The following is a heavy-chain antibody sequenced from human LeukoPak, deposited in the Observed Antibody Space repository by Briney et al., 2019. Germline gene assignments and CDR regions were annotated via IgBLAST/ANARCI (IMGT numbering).Heavy chain of an antibody. J-gene: IGHJ5*02. V-gene: IGHV1-2*02. CDR2: INPNSGGT. CDR1: GYTFTGYY. D-gene: IGHD3-22*01. Sequence: AAVKVSCKASGYTFTGYYMHWLRQAPGQAREWIGWINPNSGGTNYPQKFQGRVTMTSDTSIITAYMELSRLRSDDTAVHYCARDPLGGSSGYSTWLEPWGPGTLVTVPS. CDR3: ARDPLGGSSGYSTWLEP.